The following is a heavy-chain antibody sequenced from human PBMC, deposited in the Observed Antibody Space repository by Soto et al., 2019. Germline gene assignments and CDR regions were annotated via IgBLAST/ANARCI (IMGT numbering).Heavy chain of an antibody. J-gene: IGHJ4*02. Sequence: EGSLRLSCGASGLTFSSYSMNWVRQAPGKGLEWISYISSSSSTIFYADSVKGRFTISRDNDKNSLYLQMNNLRDEDTAVYFCAREGRYSGSDYFDYWGQGTL. CDR2: ISSSSSTI. CDR3: AREGRYSGSDYFDY. V-gene: IGHV3-48*02. CDR1: GLTFSSYS. D-gene: IGHD5-12*01.